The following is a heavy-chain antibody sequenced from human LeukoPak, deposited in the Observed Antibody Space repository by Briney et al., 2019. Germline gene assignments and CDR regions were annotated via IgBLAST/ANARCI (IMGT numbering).Heavy chain of an antibody. Sequence: GASVRVSCKTSGYSFVDYDVNWARQATGQGLEWLGWKNPQSGNTGYAQKFQGRVTMTEDTSTDTAYMELSSLRSEDTAVYYCATDRFSGSYLVGYWGQGTLVTVSS. CDR2: KNPQSGNT. CDR1: GYSFVDYD. J-gene: IGHJ4*02. D-gene: IGHD1-26*01. V-gene: IGHV1-8*02. CDR3: ATDRFSGSYLVGY.